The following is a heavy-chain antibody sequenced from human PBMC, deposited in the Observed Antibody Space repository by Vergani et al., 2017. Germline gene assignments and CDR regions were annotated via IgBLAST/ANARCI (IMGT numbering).Heavy chain of an antibody. V-gene: IGHV4-59*01. D-gene: IGHD2/OR15-2a*01. CDR1: GGSISSYY. CDR2: IYYSGST. Sequence: QVQLQESGPGLVKPSETLSLTCTVSGGSISSYYWSWIRQPPGKGLEWIGYIYYSGSTNYNPSLKSRVTISVDTSKNQFSLKLSSVTAADTAVYYCARAWKNSTRFDYWGQGTLVTVSS. CDR3: ARAWKNSTRFDY. J-gene: IGHJ4*02.